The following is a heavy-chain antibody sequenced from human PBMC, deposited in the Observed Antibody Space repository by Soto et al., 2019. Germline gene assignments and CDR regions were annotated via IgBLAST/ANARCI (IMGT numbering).Heavy chain of an antibody. Sequence: ASVKVSCKASGYTFTSYYISWVRQAPGQGLEWMGWISGYNGNTNYAQKLQGRVTMTTDTSTSTAYMELRSLRSDDTAVYYCARSTYDFWSGYYVWFDPWGQGTLVTVSS. J-gene: IGHJ5*02. CDR1: GYTFTSYY. CDR2: ISGYNGNT. CDR3: ARSTYDFWSGYYVWFDP. V-gene: IGHV1-18*01. D-gene: IGHD3-3*01.